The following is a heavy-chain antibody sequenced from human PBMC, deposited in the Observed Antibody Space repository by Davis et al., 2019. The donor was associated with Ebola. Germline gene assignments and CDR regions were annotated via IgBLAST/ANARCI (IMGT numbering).Heavy chain of an antibody. J-gene: IGHJ3*02. CDR3: ARSRWFRGRDAFDI. Sequence: MPSETLSLTCAVYGGTFIDYYWSWIRQPPGKGLEWIGEVDHSGRTNYNPSFRSRVIVSEDASKNQVSLKLTSVTAADTAVYYCARSRWFRGRDAFDIWGQGTMVTVSS. V-gene: IGHV4-34*01. CDR1: GGTFIDYY. D-gene: IGHD3-10*01. CDR2: VDHSGRT.